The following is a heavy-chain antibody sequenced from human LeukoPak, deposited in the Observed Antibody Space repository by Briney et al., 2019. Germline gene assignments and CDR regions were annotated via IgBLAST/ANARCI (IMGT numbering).Heavy chain of an antibody. D-gene: IGHD1-1*01. CDR1: GFTVSSNY. V-gene: IGHV3-53*01. CDR3: TRLEKKSYYHMDV. Sequence: GGSLRLSCAVSGFTVSSNYMGWVRQAPGKGLEWVSGFYSSGSTYYAVSVKGRFTISRDNSENTLFLKMNTLRDENTVVYYCTRLEKKSYYHMDVWGKGTTVTVSS. J-gene: IGHJ6*04. CDR2: FYSSGST.